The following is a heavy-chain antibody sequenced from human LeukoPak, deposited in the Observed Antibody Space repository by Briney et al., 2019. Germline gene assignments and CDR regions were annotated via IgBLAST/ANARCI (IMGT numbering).Heavy chain of an antibody. V-gene: IGHV4-39*02. D-gene: IGHD2-21*02. CDR3: ARDGEVTAMWYYFDY. Sequence: SETLSLTCTVSGGSISSSSYYWGWIRQPPGKGLEWIGSIYYSGSTYYNPSLKSRVTISVDTSKNQFSLKLSSVTAADTAVYYCARDGEVTAMWYYFDYWGQGTLVTVSS. CDR2: IYYSGST. CDR1: GGSISSSSYY. J-gene: IGHJ4*02.